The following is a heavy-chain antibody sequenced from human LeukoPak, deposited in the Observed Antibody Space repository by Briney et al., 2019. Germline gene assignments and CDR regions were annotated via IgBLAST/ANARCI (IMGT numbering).Heavy chain of an antibody. CDR1: GYTFTGYY. V-gene: IGHV1-2*06. CDR2: INPNSGGT. CDR3: ARGVVMLRSNRHY. Sequence: ASVKVSCKASGYTFTGYYMHWVRQAPGQGLEWMGRINPNSGGTNYAQKFQGRVTMTMDTSICTAYMELSRLRSDDTAVYYCARGVVMLRSNRHYWGQGTLVTVSS. D-gene: IGHD2-21*01. J-gene: IGHJ4*02.